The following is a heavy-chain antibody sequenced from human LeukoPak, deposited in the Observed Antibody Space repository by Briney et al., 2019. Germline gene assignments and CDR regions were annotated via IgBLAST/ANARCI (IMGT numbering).Heavy chain of an antibody. CDR3: ARAPVVWSYDSSESVGAFDI. Sequence: SQTLSLTCTVSGGSISSGSYYWSWIRQPAGKGLEWIGRIYTSGSTNYNPSLKSRVTISVDTSKNQFSLKLSSVTAADTAVYYCARAPVVWSYDSSESVGAFDIWGQGTMVTVSS. CDR2: IYTSGST. J-gene: IGHJ3*02. CDR1: GGSISSGSYY. V-gene: IGHV4-61*02. D-gene: IGHD3-22*01.